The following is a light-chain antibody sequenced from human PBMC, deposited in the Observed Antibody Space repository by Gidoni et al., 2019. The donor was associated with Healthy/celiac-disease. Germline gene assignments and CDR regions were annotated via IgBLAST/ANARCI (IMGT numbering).Light chain of an antibody. Sequence: EIVLTQSHGTLSLSQGERATLSCRASQSVSSSYLACYQQKPGQAPRLRIYGASRRATGIPDSFTCSASGTYFTLTISRLEPEDFAVYYCQHYGSSPPYSFGQGTKLEIK. V-gene: IGKV3-20*01. CDR3: QHYGSSPPYS. CDR2: GAS. J-gene: IGKJ2*03. CDR1: QSVSSSY.